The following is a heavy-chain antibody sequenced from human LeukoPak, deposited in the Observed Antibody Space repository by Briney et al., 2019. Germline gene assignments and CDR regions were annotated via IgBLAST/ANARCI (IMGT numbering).Heavy chain of an antibody. V-gene: IGHV3-30-3*01. D-gene: IGHD3-10*01. CDR2: IPSGGFYE. CDR3: ARDSTYYYESGSSGPHYFDN. CDR1: GFNFGNYA. Sequence: GGSLRLSCAASGFNFGNYAMHWVRQAPGKGLEWVSLIPSGGFYEYYADSVKGRFTISRDDSGNTLYLQLNSLRPEDTAVYYCARDSTYYYESGSSGPHYFDNWGQGTLVTVSS. J-gene: IGHJ4*02.